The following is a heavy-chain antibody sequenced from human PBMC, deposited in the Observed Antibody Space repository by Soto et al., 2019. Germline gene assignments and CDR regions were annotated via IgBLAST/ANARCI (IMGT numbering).Heavy chain of an antibody. D-gene: IGHD2-15*01. CDR3: ARDCYCSGETCYGDWDDYYGMDV. CDR2: IWYDGSNK. J-gene: IGHJ6*02. V-gene: IGHV3-33*01. Sequence: QVQLVESGGGVVQPGRSLRLSCAASGFTFTKYGMHWVRQAPGKGLEWVAVIWYDGSNKYYVDSVKGRFTISRDKSKNTFYLQMNDLRAEDTAVYYCARDCYCSGETCYGDWDDYYGMDVWGQGTTVTVSS. CDR1: GFTFTKYG.